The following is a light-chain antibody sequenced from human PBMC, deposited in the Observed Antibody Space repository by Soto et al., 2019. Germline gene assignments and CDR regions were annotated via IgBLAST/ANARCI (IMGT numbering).Light chain of an antibody. J-gene: IGLJ2*01. CDR2: EVT. CDR1: GSDIAVYDF. Sequence: QSALTQPPSASGSPGQSFTISCAGAGSDIAVYDFVSWYQQHPGKAPKLIIYEVTKRPSGVPDRFSGSESGNTASLTVSRLQAEDESDYYCSSFADTNTLLFGGGTKLTVL. V-gene: IGLV2-8*01. CDR3: SSFADTNTLL.